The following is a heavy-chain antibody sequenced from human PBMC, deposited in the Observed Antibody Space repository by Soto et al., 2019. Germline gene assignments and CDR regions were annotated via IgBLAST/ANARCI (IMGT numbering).Heavy chain of an antibody. CDR3: ARDLDYDSSGYYP. CDR2: ISSSSSYI. Sequence: PGGSLRLSXAASGFTFSSYSMNWVRQAPGKGLEWVSSISSSSSYIYYADSVKGRFTISRDNAKNSLYLQMNSLRAEDTAVYYCARDLDYDSSGYYPWGQGTLVTVSS. D-gene: IGHD3-22*01. J-gene: IGHJ5*02. CDR1: GFTFSSYS. V-gene: IGHV3-21*01.